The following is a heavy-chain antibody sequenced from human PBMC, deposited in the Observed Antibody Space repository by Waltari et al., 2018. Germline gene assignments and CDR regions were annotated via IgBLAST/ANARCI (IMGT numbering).Heavy chain of an antibody. CDR2: IYLSGST. J-gene: IGHJ4*02. Sequence: QLQLQESGSGLVKPSQTLSLTCAVSGRSISSGGYSWSWIRQPPGKGLEWIGYIYLSGSTYYNPSLKSRVTRSVDRSKNQYSLKLRSVTAADADVYYGARAAGSPGLVNYFDYWGQGTLVTVSS. D-gene: IGHD3-9*01. CDR3: ARAAGSPGLVNYFDY. V-gene: IGHV4-30-2*01. CDR1: GRSISSGGYS.